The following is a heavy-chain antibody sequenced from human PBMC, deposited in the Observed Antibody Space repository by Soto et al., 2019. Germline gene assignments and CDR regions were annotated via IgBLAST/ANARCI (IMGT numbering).Heavy chain of an antibody. V-gene: IGHV1-69*01. CDR1: GGTFSSYA. Sequence: QVQLVQSGAEVKKPGSSVKVSCKASGGTFSSYAISWVRQAPGQGLEWMGGIIPIFGTANYAQKFQGRVTITADESTSTAYMELSSLRSEDTAVDYCARWGATMIKVGYYDDYGMDVWGQGTTVTVSS. D-gene: IGHD1-26*01. J-gene: IGHJ6*02. CDR3: ARWGATMIKVGYYDDYGMDV. CDR2: IIPIFGTA.